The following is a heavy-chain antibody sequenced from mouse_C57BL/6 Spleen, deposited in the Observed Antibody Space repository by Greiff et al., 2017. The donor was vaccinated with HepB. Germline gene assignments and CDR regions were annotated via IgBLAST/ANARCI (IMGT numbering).Heavy chain of an antibody. J-gene: IGHJ2*01. CDR3: TSFLITTVVGGY. Sequence: DVKLQESGGGLVQPGGSMKLSCVASGFTFSNYWMNWVRQSPEKGLEWVAQIRLKSDNYATHYAESVKGRFTISRDDSKSSVYLQMNNLRAEDTGIYYCTSFLITTVVGGYWGQGTTLTVSS. D-gene: IGHD1-1*01. CDR2: IRLKSDNYAT. V-gene: IGHV6-3*01. CDR1: GFTFSNYW.